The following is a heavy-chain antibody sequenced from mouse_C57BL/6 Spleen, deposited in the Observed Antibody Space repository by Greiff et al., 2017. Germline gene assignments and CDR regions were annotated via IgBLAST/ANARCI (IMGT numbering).Heavy chain of an antibody. CDR3: ARGGTNGYFDV. Sequence: VQLQQSGAELAKPGASVKLSCKASGYTFTSYWMHWVKQRPGPGLEWIGYINPSSGYTKYNQKFQDKATLTADKSSSSAYMQLSSLTYEDSAVXYCARGGTNGYFDVWGTGTTVTVSS. J-gene: IGHJ1*03. CDR2: INPSSGYT. CDR1: GYTFTSYW. D-gene: IGHD1-3*01. V-gene: IGHV1-7*01.